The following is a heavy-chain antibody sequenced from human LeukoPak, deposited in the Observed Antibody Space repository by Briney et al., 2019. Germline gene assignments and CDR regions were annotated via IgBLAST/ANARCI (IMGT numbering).Heavy chain of an antibody. CDR1: GFTFSSYW. CDR2: IYYSGST. CDR3: AKLRWYLFDY. V-gene: IGHV4-39*07. Sequence: GSLRLSCAASGFTFSSYWMGWIRQPPGKGLEWIGSIYYSGSTYYNPSLKSRVTISVDTSKNQFSLKLSSVTAADTAVYYCAKLRWYLFDYWGQGTLVTVSS. J-gene: IGHJ4*02. D-gene: IGHD4-23*01.